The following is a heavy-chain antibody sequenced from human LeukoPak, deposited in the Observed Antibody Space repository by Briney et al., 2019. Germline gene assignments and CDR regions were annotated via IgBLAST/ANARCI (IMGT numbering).Heavy chain of an antibody. V-gene: IGHV4-38-2*02. CDR3: ARDSGDYHYYGMDV. CDR2: IYHSGST. D-gene: IGHD3-10*01. J-gene: IGHJ6*04. CDR1: GYSISSGYY. Sequence: SETLSLTCAVSGYSISSGYYWGWIRQPPGKGLEWIGSIYHSGSTYYNPSLKSRVTISVDTSKNQFSLKLSSVTAADTAVYYCARDSGDYHYYGMDVWGKGTTVTVSS.